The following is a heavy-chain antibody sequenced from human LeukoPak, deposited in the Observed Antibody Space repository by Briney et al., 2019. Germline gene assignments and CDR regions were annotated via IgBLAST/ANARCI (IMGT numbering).Heavy chain of an antibody. J-gene: IGHJ4*02. CDR1: GGSISSGGFY. CDR2: IYYSGST. V-gene: IGHV4-31*03. D-gene: IGHD3-10*01. CDR3: ARDQLVGANGFDY. Sequence: SETLSLTCTVSGGSISSGGFYCSGIRQHPGKGLEWIGYIYYSGSTYYNPSLKSRVTISVDTSKNQFSLKLSSVTAADTAVYFCARDQLVGANGFDYWGQGTQVTVSS.